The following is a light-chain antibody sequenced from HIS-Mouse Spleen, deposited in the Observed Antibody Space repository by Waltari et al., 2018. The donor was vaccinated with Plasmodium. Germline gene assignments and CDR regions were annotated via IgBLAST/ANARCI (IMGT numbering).Light chain of an antibody. CDR1: ALPKKY. V-gene: IGLV3-10*01. Sequence: SYELTQPPSVSVSPGQTARITCSGDALPKKYAYWYQQKSGQAPVLVIDEDSKRPTGIPERFSGASSGTMATLTISGDQVEEEADYYCYSTDSSGNHRVFGGGTKLTVL. CDR2: EDS. CDR3: YSTDSSGNHRV. J-gene: IGLJ3*02.